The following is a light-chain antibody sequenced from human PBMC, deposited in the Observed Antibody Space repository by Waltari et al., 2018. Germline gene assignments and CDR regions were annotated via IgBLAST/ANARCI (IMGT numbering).Light chain of an antibody. CDR3: QHYNSPIT. V-gene: IGKV1-5*03. CDR2: KAS. Sequence: DIQMTQSPSTLSASVGDRVTITWRASQSISSWLAWYQQKPGKAPKLLIYKASSLESGVPSRFSGSGSGTEFTLTISSLQPDDFASYYCQHYNSPITFGPGTKVDIK. CDR1: QSISSW. J-gene: IGKJ3*01.